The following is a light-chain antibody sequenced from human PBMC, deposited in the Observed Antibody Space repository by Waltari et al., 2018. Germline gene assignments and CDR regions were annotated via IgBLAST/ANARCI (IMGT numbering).Light chain of an antibody. V-gene: IGLV2-23*02. CDR3: SSYADFSTSVV. J-gene: IGLJ2*01. CDR1: SSDVGDLNY. Sequence: QSALTQPASVSGSPGQSITISCTGTSSDVGDLNYVPWYQQYPGSAPKLIIYGVTNRPSGVSDRFSGSKSGNTASLTISGLQAEDEAEYYCSSYADFSTSVVFGGGTKLTVL. CDR2: GVT.